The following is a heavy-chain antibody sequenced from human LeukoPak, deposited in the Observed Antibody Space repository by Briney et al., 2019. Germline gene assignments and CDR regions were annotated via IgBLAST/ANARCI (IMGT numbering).Heavy chain of an antibody. CDR1: GFTVSSNY. D-gene: IGHD3-22*01. V-gene: IGHV3-53*01. CDR2: IYSGGST. CDR3: ARVYSSGYYDY. Sequence: GGSLRLSCAASGFTVSSNYMGWVRQAPGKGLEWVSVIYSGGSTYYADSVKGRFTLSRDNSKNTLYLQMNSLRDEDTALYYCARVYSSGYYDYWGKGTMVTVSS. J-gene: IGHJ4*02.